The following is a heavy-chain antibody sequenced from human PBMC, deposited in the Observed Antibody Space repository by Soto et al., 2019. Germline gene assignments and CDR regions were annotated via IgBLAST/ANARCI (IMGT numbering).Heavy chain of an antibody. CDR1: GVSVNSGQYY. CDR3: GKVLIGATRHTDVDS. J-gene: IGHJ5*01. Sequence: SETPSLTCTVSGVSVNSGQYYWVWISQSPGKGLAWIASIYYDESTYYNPSLKSRVTISTDKPKNQFSLTLKSVTAADTAVYYFGKVLIGATRHTDVDSWVQGAPVPVSS. D-gene: IGHD2-15*01. V-gene: IGHV4-39*05. CDR2: IYYDEST.